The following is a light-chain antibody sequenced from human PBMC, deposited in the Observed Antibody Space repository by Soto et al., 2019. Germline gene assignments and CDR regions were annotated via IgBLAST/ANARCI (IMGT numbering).Light chain of an antibody. Sequence: QSVVTQPPSLSAAPGQSVTISCSGSCSNIAFTFVSCYQQLLGTAPILLIYDNHKRPLGIPDHFTGSTFGTSAIRGITGRQTGDEADYYCGTWDSSLSAVVFGGGTKVTVL. V-gene: IGLV1-51*01. CDR3: GTWDSSLSAVV. CDR2: DNH. J-gene: IGLJ2*01. CDR1: CSNIAFTF.